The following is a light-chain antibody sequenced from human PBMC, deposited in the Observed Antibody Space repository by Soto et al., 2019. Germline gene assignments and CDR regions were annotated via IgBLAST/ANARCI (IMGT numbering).Light chain of an antibody. CDR3: QQCGSSPRYT. Sequence: EIVLTQSPGTLSLSPGERATLSCRASQSVSSNYLAWYQQRPGQAPRLLIYGASSRATGIPDRFSGSGSGTYFTLTISRLEPEDFAVYYCQQCGSSPRYTFGQGTKLEIK. J-gene: IGKJ2*01. CDR2: GAS. CDR1: QSVSSNY. V-gene: IGKV3-20*01.